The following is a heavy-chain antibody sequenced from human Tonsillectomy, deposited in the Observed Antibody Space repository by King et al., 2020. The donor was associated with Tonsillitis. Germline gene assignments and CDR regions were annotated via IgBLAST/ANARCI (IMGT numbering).Heavy chain of an antibody. CDR3: AIYSGYDPGSYWFDP. D-gene: IGHD5-12*01. J-gene: IGHJ5*02. Sequence: VKLVETGGGLIQPGGSLRLSCAASGFTVSSNYMSWVRQAPGKGLEWVSVIYSGGSTYYADSVKGRFTISRDNSKNTLYLQMNSLRAEDTAVYYCAIYSGYDPGSYWFDPWGQGTLVTVSS. V-gene: IGHV3-53*02. CDR2: IYSGGST. CDR1: GFTVSSNY.